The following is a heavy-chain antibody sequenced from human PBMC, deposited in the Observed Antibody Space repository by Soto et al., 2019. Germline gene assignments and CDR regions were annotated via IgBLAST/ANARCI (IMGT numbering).Heavy chain of an antibody. CDR3: ARDGTPTVVVVAGGGTLAY. V-gene: IGHV1-18*01. CDR2: ISAYNGNT. J-gene: IGHJ4*02. Sequence: QVQLVQSGAEVKKPGASVKVSCKASGYTFTSYGISWVRQAPGQGLEWMGWISAYNGNTNYAQKLQGRVTMTTDTSTSTAYMELRSLRTDDTAVYYCARDGTPTVVVVAGGGTLAYWGQGTLVTVSS. D-gene: IGHD2-15*01. CDR1: GYTFTSYG.